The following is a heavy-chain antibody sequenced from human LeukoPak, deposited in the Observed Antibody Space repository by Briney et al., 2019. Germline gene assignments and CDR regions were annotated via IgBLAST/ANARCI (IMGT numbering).Heavy chain of an antibody. CDR2: IYSGGST. J-gene: IGHJ5*02. V-gene: IGHV3-53*04. D-gene: IGHD3-22*01. CDR1: GFTVSSNY. Sequence: GGSLRLSCAASGFTVSSNYVSWVRQAPGKGLEWVSVIYSGGSTYYADSVKGRFTISRHNSKNTLYLQMNSLRAEDTAVYYCAAQPTYYYDSSGYYPWGQGTLVTVSS. CDR3: AAQPTYYYDSSGYYP.